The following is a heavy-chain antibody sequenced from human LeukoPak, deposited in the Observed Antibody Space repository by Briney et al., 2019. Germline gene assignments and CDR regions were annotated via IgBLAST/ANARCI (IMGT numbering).Heavy chain of an antibody. J-gene: IGHJ6*03. Sequence: ETLSLTCTVSGGSISSYYWSWIRQPPGKGLEWIGYIYYSGSTNYNPSLKSRVTISVDTSKNQFSLKLSSVTAADTAVYYCARLGQQLAHYYYYYYMDVWGKGTTVTISS. CDR1: GGSISSYY. CDR2: IYYSGST. V-gene: IGHV4-59*12. CDR3: ARLGQQLAHYYYYYYMDV. D-gene: IGHD6-13*01.